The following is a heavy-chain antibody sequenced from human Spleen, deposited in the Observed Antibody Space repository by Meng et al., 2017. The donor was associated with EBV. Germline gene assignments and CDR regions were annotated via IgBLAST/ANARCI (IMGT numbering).Heavy chain of an antibody. V-gene: IGHV4-39*01. Sequence: LLQESAPEQVKPSGTLSSTCTLTGDSFSSFYCWAWLRQPPGRGLEWIGSVHYSGSTYYSPSLKSRITVSIDTSKNQFSLRLTSVTAADTALYYCARPLPSIVSPRLDPFGDWGQGTLVTVSS. CDR2: VHYSGST. CDR3: ARPLPSIVSPRLDPFGD. CDR1: GDSFSSFYC. J-gene: IGHJ4*02. D-gene: IGHD5/OR15-5a*01.